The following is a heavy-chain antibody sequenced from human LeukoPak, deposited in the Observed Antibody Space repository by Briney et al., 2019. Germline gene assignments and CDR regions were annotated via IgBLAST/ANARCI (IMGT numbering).Heavy chain of an antibody. V-gene: IGHV4-34*01. CDR2: IHNSGTT. CDR1: GGPFSGYF. CDR3: ARRYYYNLGSFPFDY. J-gene: IGHJ4*02. D-gene: IGHD3-10*01. Sequence: TETLSLTCAVSGGPFSGYFWSWIRQSSGKGLEWIGEIHNSGTTNYNPSLNSRVTISEDTSKNQFYLNLSSVTAVDTAVYYCARRYYYNLGSFPFDYWGQGTLVTVSS.